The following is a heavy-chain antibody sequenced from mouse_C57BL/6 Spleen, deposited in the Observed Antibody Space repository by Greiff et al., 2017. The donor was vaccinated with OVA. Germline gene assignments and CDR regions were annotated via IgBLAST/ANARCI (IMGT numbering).Heavy chain of an antibody. J-gene: IGHJ4*01. V-gene: IGHV5-17*01. CDR3: ARVYGSSFHYAMDY. CDR1: GFTFSDYG. D-gene: IGHD1-1*01. CDR2: ISSGSSTI. Sequence: EVQVVESGGGLVKPGGSLKLSCAASGFTFSDYGMHWVRQAPEKGLEWVAYISSGSSTIYYADTVKGRFTISRDNAKNTLFLQMTSLRSEDTAMYYCARVYGSSFHYAMDYWGQGTSVTVSS.